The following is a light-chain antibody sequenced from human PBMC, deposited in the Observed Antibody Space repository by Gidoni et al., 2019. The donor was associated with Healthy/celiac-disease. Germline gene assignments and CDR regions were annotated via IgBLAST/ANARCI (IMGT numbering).Light chain of an antibody. Sequence: DIQMTQSPSSLSASVGDRVTITCRARQSMSSYLKWYQQKAGKAPKPLIYSASSLQSGVPSRFSGSVSGTDFTLTIITLQPEDFASYHCQQSYSTPLTFGGGTKVEIK. CDR1: QSMSSY. V-gene: IGKV1-39*01. CDR2: SAS. J-gene: IGKJ4*01. CDR3: QQSYSTPLT.